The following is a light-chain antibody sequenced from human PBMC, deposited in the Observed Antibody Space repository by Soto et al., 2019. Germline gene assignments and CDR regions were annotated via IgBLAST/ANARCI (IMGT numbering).Light chain of an antibody. CDR2: WAS. J-gene: IGKJ1*01. CDR3: QQYYSTLTWT. Sequence: SPLSCWSSQSVLYSSNNKNYLAWYQQKPGQPPKLLIYWASTRESGVPDRFSGSGSGTDFTLTISSLQAEDVAVYYCQQYYSTLTWTFGQGTKVEIK. V-gene: IGKV4-1*01. CDR1: QSVLYSSNNKNY.